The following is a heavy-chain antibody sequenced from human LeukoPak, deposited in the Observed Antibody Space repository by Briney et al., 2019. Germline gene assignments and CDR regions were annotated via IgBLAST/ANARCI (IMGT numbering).Heavy chain of an antibody. V-gene: IGHV4-38-2*02. Sequence: PSETLSLTCTVSGYSISSGYYWGWIRQPPGKGLEGIGSIYHSGSTYYNPSLKSRVTISVDTSKNQFSLKLSSVTAADTAVYYCARDGARRARNDAFDIWGQGTMVTVSS. CDR2: IYHSGST. CDR3: ARDGARRARNDAFDI. CDR1: GYSISSGYY. J-gene: IGHJ3*02. D-gene: IGHD4/OR15-4a*01.